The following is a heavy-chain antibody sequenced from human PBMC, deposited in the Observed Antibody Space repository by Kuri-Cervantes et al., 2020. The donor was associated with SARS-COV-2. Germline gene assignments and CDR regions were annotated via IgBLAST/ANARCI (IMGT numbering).Heavy chain of an antibody. CDR1: GGSFSGYY. V-gene: IGHV4-34*01. Sequence: SETLSLTCAVYGGSFSGYYWSWIRQSPGKGLVWIGEINHTGSTNYNPSLKSRVTISVGASKNQFSLKLNSVTAADTAVYFCARETPVGYFDYWGQGALVTVSS. J-gene: IGHJ4*02. D-gene: IGHD2-2*01. CDR2: INHTGST. CDR3: ARETPVGYFDY.